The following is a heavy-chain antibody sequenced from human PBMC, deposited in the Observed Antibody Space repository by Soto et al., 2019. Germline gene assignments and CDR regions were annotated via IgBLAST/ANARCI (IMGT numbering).Heavy chain of an antibody. Sequence: VQLVESGGGVVQPGRSLRLSCAASGFTFSSYGMHWVRQAPGKGLEWVSTISGSGGTTYYADSVKGRFTISRDNSKNTLYLQMNSLRAEDTAIYYCAKNKETGTTGGLGYWGQGTLVTVSS. CDR2: ISGSGGTT. V-gene: IGHV3-23*04. D-gene: IGHD1-1*01. J-gene: IGHJ4*02. CDR3: AKNKETGTTGGLGY. CDR1: GFTFSSYG.